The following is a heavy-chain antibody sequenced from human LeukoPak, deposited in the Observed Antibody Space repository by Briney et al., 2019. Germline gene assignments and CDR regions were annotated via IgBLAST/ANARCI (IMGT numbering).Heavy chain of an antibody. Sequence: ASVKVSCKASGYTFTGYYMHWVRQAPGQGLEWMGRINPNSGGTNYAQKFQGRVTMTRDTSISTAYMELSRLRSDDTAVYCCARPYSGSDPFDYWGQGTLVTVSS. V-gene: IGHV1-2*06. J-gene: IGHJ4*02. CDR1: GYTFTGYY. CDR3: ARPYSGSDPFDY. CDR2: INPNSGGT. D-gene: IGHD5-12*01.